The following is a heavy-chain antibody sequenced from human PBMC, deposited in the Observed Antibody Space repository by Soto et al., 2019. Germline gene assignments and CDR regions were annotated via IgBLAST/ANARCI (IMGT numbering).Heavy chain of an antibody. CDR2: IIPIFGTA. J-gene: IGHJ6*02. D-gene: IGHD6-13*01. CDR1: GGTFSSYA. Sequence: QVQLVQSGAEVKKPGSSVKVSCKASGGTFSSYAISWVRQAPGQGLEWMGGIIPIFGTANYAPKFQGRVTITADESTSTAYMELSSLRSEDTAVYYCARGIAAADTDYYYGMDVWGQGTTVTVSS. V-gene: IGHV1-69*12. CDR3: ARGIAAADTDYYYGMDV.